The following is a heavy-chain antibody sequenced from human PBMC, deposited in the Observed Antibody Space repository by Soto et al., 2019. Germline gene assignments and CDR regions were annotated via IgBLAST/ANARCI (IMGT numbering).Heavy chain of an antibody. CDR1: GGSVSSGSYY. Sequence: QVQLQESGPGLVKPSETLSLTCTVSGGSVSSGSYYWSWIRQPPGKGLEWIGYIYYSGSTNYNPSLKSRVTISVDTCKNQFYLRLSSVTAADTAVYYCARDGCSGGSCYPMIDYWGQGTLVTVSS. CDR3: ARDGCSGGSCYPMIDY. V-gene: IGHV4-61*01. CDR2: IYYSGST. D-gene: IGHD2-15*01. J-gene: IGHJ4*02.